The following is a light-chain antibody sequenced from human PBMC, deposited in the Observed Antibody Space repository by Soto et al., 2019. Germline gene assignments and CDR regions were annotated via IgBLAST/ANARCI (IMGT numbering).Light chain of an antibody. CDR2: GAS. CDR1: QSVSRSS. CDR3: QHFGSTPGYT. Sequence: EIVLTQSPGTLFLSPGERATLSCRASQSVSRSSLAWYQQKPGQAPRLLIYGASSRATGIPDRFSGSGSGTECPLVISRLEPKNFAVDFCQHFGSTPGYTFGQGTKLQIK. J-gene: IGKJ2*01. V-gene: IGKV3-20*01.